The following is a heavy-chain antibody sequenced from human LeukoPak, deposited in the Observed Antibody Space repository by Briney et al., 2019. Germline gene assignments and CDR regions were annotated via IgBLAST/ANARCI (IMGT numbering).Heavy chain of an antibody. D-gene: IGHD6-13*01. V-gene: IGHV3-11*01. J-gene: IGHJ6*03. CDR3: TRGVGSSWYGYYYYYYMDV. CDR2: ISSSGSTI. Sequence: AGGSLRLSCAASGFTFSDYYMTWIRQAPGKGLEWVSYISSSGSTIYYADSVKGRFTISRDNAKNSLYLQMNSLRAEDTAVYYCTRGVGSSWYGYYYYYYMDVWGKGTTVTISS. CDR1: GFTFSDYY.